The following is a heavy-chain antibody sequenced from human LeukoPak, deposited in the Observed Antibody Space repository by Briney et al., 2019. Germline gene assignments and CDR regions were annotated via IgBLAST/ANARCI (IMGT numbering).Heavy chain of an antibody. CDR3: AKGRKWLRYPYFDY. CDR1: GFPFSSYW. Sequence: PGGSLRLSCVASGFPFSSYWMTWVRQAPGKGLEWVSAISGSGGSTYYADSVKGRFTISRDNSKNTLYLQMNSLRAEDTAVYYCAKGRKWLRYPYFDYWGQGTLVTVSS. CDR2: ISGSGGST. J-gene: IGHJ4*02. V-gene: IGHV3-23*01. D-gene: IGHD5-12*01.